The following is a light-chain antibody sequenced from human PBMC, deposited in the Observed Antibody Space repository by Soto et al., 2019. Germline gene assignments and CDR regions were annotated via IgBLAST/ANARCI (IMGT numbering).Light chain of an antibody. CDR2: GAS. Sequence: EIVLTQSPGTLSLSPGERATLSCRASQTVSGSHLAWYQQKPGQAPRLLIYGASSRATGIPDRFSGSGSGTEFTLTISRLEPEDFAVYYCQQYGTSPWTFGQGTKVEIK. CDR1: QTVSGSH. V-gene: IGKV3-20*01. J-gene: IGKJ1*01. CDR3: QQYGTSPWT.